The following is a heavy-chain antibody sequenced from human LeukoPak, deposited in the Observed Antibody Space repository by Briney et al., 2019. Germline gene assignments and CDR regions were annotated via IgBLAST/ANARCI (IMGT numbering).Heavy chain of an antibody. J-gene: IGHJ4*02. D-gene: IGHD3-22*01. CDR2: IYSSGTI. Sequence: PSETLSLTCTVSGGSISSYYWSWIRQPPGKGLEWLGYIYSSGTINFNPSLKSRLTMSVDTSKNQFSLKLSSVTAAVTAVYYCARHDKGFDYWGQGTLVTVSA. V-gene: IGHV4-59*08. CDR3: ARHDKGFDY. CDR1: GGSISSYY.